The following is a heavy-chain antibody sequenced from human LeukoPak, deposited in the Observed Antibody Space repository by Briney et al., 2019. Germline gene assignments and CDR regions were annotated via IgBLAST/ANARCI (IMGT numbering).Heavy chain of an antibody. Sequence: SETLSLTCAVYGGSFSGYYWSWIRQPPGKGLEWIGEINHSGSTNYNPSLKSRVTISVDTSKNQFSLKLSSVTAADTAVYYCARGLDYYGSGSYSVYFDYWGQGTLVTVSS. CDR1: GGSFSGYY. D-gene: IGHD3-10*01. CDR2: INHSGST. V-gene: IGHV4-34*01. J-gene: IGHJ4*02. CDR3: ARGLDYYGSGSYSVYFDY.